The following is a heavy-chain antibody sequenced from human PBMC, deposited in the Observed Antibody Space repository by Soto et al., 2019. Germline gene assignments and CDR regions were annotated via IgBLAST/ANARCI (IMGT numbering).Heavy chain of an antibody. CDR3: ARGPEVVITFGGPPPLGAFDI. D-gene: IGHD3-16*01. J-gene: IGHJ3*02. CDR1: GGTFSSYA. V-gene: IGHV1-69*01. Sequence: QVQLVQSGAEVKQPGSSVKVSCKASGGTFSSYAISWVRQAPGQGLEWMGGIIPIFGTANYAQKFQGRVTITADESTSTAYMELSSLRSEDTAVYYCARGPEVVITFGGPPPLGAFDIWGQGTMVTVSS. CDR2: IIPIFGTA.